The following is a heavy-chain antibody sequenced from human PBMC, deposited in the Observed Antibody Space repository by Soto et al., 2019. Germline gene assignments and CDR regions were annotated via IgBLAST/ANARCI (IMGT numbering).Heavy chain of an antibody. CDR1: GGTFSSYA. V-gene: IGHV1-69*06. CDR3: ARVNDYYYGMDV. CDR2: IIPIFGTA. Sequence: ASVEVSCKASGGTFSSYAISWVRQAPGQGLEWMGGIIPIFGTANYAQKFQGRVTITADKSTSTAYMELSSLRSEDTAVYYCARVNDYYYGMDVWGQGTTVTVSS. J-gene: IGHJ6*02.